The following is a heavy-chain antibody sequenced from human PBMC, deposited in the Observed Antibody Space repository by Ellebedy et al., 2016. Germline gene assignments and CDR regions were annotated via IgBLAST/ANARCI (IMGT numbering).Heavy chain of an antibody. D-gene: IGHD6-19*01. Sequence: GESLKISCAASGFTFSGSAFHWVRQASGKGLEWVGRIRSKSNSYATEYAASVKGRFTISRDDSKNTVSLQMNSLNTEDTALYYCTKHFDASGNPSGYWGQGTLVTVSS. J-gene: IGHJ4*02. CDR3: TKHFDASGNPSGY. V-gene: IGHV3-73*01. CDR2: IRSKSNSYAT. CDR1: GFTFSGSA.